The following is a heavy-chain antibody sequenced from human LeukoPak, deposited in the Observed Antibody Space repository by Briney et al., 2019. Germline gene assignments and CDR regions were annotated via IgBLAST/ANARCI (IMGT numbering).Heavy chain of an antibody. CDR3: AKRGVVIRVILVGFHKEAYYFDS. D-gene: IGHD3-22*01. CDR1: GITLSNYG. V-gene: IGHV3-23*01. CDR2: ISDSGGRT. Sequence: GGSLRLSCAVSGITLSNYGMSWVRQAPGKGLEWVAGISDSGGRTNYADSVKGRFTISRDNPKNTLYLQMNSLRAEDTAVYFCAKRGVVIRVILVGFHKEAYYFDSWAQGALVTVSS. J-gene: IGHJ4*02.